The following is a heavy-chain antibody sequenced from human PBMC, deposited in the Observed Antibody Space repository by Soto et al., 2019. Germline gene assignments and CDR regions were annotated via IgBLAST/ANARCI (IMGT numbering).Heavy chain of an antibody. Sequence: GASVKVSCKASGYTFTSYYMHWVRQAPGQGLEWMGIINPSGGSTSYAQKFQGRVTMTRDTSTSTVYMELSSLRSEDTAVYYCARDHSIVLVPAARGPLFDAFDIWGQGTMVTVSS. CDR3: ARDHSIVLVPAARGPLFDAFDI. D-gene: IGHD2-2*01. J-gene: IGHJ3*02. V-gene: IGHV1-46*01. CDR2: INPSGGST. CDR1: GYTFTSYY.